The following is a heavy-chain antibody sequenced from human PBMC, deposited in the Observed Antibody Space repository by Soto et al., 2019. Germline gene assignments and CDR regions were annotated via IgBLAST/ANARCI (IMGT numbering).Heavy chain of an antibody. CDR1: GGSMRNYF. Sequence: SETLSLTCTVSGGSMRNYFWTWIRQPPGKGLEWIGYIHYSGTTSFFPSYNPSLRSRVTISEDTSKNQFSLKLLSVTTADTAVYFCAAGEASSRNLAPYYLDFWGQGTLVTVSS. J-gene: IGHJ4*02. CDR3: AAGEASSRNLAPYYLDF. V-gene: IGHV4-59*01. D-gene: IGHD6-13*01. CDR2: IHYSGTT.